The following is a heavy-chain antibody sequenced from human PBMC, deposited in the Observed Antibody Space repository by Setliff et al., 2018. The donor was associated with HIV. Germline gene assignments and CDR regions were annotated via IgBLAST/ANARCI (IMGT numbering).Heavy chain of an antibody. J-gene: IGHJ6*03. CDR1: GFTFSDYY. D-gene: IGHD3-3*01. V-gene: IGHV3-11*04. Sequence: PGGSLRLSCAASGFTFSDYYMSWIRPAPGKGLGWVSYISSLDSTIYYADSVKGRFTISRDNSKNTLYLQMNSLRAEDTVVYYCAKGGGYNFWSGYLDYYYMDVWGKGTTVTVSS. CDR2: ISSLDSTI. CDR3: AKGGGYNFWSGYLDYYYMDV.